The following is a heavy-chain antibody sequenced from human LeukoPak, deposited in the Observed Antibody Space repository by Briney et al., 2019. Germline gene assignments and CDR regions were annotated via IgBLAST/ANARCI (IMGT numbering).Heavy chain of an antibody. V-gene: IGHV3-23*01. CDR1: GFTFSTYA. Sequence: GGSLRLSCAASGFTFSTYAMGWVRQAPGKGLEWVSVISGSDDNSYYADSVKGRFIISRDNSKNTLYLQMSSLRAGDTALYYCAKDRSSSTYDSFDYWGQGTLVTVSS. J-gene: IGHJ4*02. CDR2: ISGSDDNS. D-gene: IGHD2-2*01. CDR3: AKDRSSSTYDSFDY.